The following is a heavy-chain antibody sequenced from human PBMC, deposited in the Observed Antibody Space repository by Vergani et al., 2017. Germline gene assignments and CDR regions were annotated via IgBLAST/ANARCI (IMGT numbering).Heavy chain of an antibody. CDR2: INTGNGNT. CDR3: ARVANGYYYYYGMDV. CDR1: GYTFTSYY. Sequence: QVQLVQSGAEVKKPGASVKVSCKASGYTFTSYYMHWVRQAPGQGLEWMGWINTGNGNTKYSQKFQGRVTITRDTSASTAYMELSSLRSEDTAVYYCARVANGYYYYYGMDVWGQGTTVTVSS. D-gene: IGHD2-8*01. J-gene: IGHJ6*02. V-gene: IGHV1-3*04.